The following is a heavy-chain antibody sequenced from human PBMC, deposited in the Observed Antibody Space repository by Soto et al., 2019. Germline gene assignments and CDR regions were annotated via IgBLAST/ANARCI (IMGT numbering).Heavy chain of an antibody. Sequence: GSLRLSCAASGLTFSNSWMSWVRQTPGKRLEWVGRIKSKTDGGTADCAAPVKGRFTISRDDSKNTLYLQMNSLKIEDTAIYYCSTRGSSWGQGTLLTVSS. J-gene: IGHJ4*02. CDR3: STRGSS. CDR2: IKSKTDGGTA. D-gene: IGHD2-2*01. CDR1: GLTFSNSW. V-gene: IGHV3-15*07.